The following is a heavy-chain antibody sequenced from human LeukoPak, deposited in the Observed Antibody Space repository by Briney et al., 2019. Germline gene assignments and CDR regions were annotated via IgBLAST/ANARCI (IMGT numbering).Heavy chain of an antibody. CDR3: AKESPYGSGSRNYYFHY. J-gene: IGHJ4*02. CDR1: GFTLSSYA. Sequence: GGSLRLSCAASGFTLSSYAMSWVRQAPGKGLEWVSDISGSADRTYYADSVKGRFTISRDNSKNTLYLQMNSLRPEDTAIYYCAKESPYGSGSRNYYFHYWGQGTLVTVSS. CDR2: ISGSADRT. D-gene: IGHD3-10*01. V-gene: IGHV3-23*01.